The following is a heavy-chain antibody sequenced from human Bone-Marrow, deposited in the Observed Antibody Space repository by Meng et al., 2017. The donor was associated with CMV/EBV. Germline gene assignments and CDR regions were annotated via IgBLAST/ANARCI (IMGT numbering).Heavy chain of an antibody. V-gene: IGHV4-39*07. CDR3: ARASGWELLTPFDY. CDR2: IYYSGST. J-gene: IGHJ4*02. D-gene: IGHD1-26*01. CDR1: GGSISSSSYY. Sequence: SETLSLPCTVPGGSISSSSYYWGWIRQPPGKGLEWIGSIYYSGSTYYNPSLKSRVTISVDTSKNQFSLKLSSVTAADTAVYYCARASGWELLTPFDYWGQGTLVTVSS.